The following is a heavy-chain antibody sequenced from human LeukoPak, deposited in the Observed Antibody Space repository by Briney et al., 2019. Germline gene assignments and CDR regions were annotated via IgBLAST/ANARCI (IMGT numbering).Heavy chain of an antibody. D-gene: IGHD1-1*01. J-gene: IGHJ4*02. CDR1: GGSISSYY. Sequence: SETLSLTCTASGGSISSYYWSWIRQPAGKGLEWIGRIYTSGSTNYNPSLKSRVTMSVDTSKNQFSLKLSSVTAADTAVYYCARGSAVGTRYDYWGQGTLVTVSS. CDR3: ARGSAVGTRYDY. CDR2: IYTSGST. V-gene: IGHV4-4*07.